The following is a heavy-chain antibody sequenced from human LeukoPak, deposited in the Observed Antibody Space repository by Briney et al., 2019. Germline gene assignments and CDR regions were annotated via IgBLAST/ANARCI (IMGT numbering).Heavy chain of an antibody. V-gene: IGHV3-21*01. Sequence: GGSLRLSCAASGFTFSSDSMNWVRQVPGKGLEWVSSITSTSSYIYYADSVKGRFTISRDNANNSLFLQMNSLRAEDTAVYYCARGPVTTSLDYWGQGTLVTVSS. D-gene: IGHD4-17*01. CDR1: GFTFSSDS. CDR2: ITSTSSYI. CDR3: ARGPVTTSLDY. J-gene: IGHJ4*02.